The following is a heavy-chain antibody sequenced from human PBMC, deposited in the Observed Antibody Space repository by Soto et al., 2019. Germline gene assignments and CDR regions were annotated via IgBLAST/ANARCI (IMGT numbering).Heavy chain of an antibody. CDR3: DRERGIVVVPAPHMDV. CDR1: GYTFTSYG. J-gene: IGHJ6*03. Sequence: ASVKVSCKASGYTFTSYGISWVRQAPGQGLEWMGWISAYNGNTNYAQKLQGRVTMTTDTSTSTAYMELRSLRSDDTAVYYCDRERGIVVVPAPHMDVWGKRTTVPVSS. V-gene: IGHV1-18*01. D-gene: IGHD2-2*01. CDR2: ISAYNGNT.